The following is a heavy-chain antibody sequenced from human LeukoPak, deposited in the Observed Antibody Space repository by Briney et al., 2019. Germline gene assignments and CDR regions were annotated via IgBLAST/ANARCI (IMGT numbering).Heavy chain of an antibody. CDR2: INPSGGST. J-gene: IGHJ4*02. Sequence: ASVKVSCTASGYTFTSYYMHWVRQAPGQGLEWMGIINPSGGSTSYAQKFQGRVTMTRDTSTSTVYMELSSMRSEDTAVYYCARDLWDLYSCGLPFDYWGQGTLVTVSS. CDR1: GYTFTSYY. V-gene: IGHV1-46*01. D-gene: IGHD5-18*01. CDR3: ARDLWDLYSCGLPFDY.